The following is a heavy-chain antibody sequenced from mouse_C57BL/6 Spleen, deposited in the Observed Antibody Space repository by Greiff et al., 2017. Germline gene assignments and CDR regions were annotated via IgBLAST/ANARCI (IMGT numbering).Heavy chain of an antibody. CDR3: TRELPYSNYWYFDV. J-gene: IGHJ1*03. V-gene: IGHV5-9-1*02. D-gene: IGHD2-5*01. CDR1: GFTFSSYA. Sequence: EVQRVESGEGLVKPGGSLKLSCAASGFTFSSYAMSWVRQTPEKRLEWVAYISSGGDYIYYADTVKGRFTISRDNARNTLYLQMSSLKSEDTAMYYCTRELPYSNYWYFDVWGTGTTVTVSS. CDR2: ISSGGDYI.